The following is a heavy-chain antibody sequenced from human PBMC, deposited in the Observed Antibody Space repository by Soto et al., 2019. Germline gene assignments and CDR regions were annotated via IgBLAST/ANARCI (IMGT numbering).Heavy chain of an antibody. D-gene: IGHD2-2*01. J-gene: IGHJ4*02. CDR3: AKGPGFSSTSLDYFDY. V-gene: IGHV3-30*18. CDR1: GFNFDSYG. CDR2: ISYDGSKK. Sequence: GGSLRLSCAVAGFNFDSYGMHWVRQAPGKGLEWVAVISYDGSKKYYADSVKGRFTISRDNSKNTLYLQMNSLSAEDTAVYYCAKGPGFSSTSLDYFDYWGQGALVTVSS.